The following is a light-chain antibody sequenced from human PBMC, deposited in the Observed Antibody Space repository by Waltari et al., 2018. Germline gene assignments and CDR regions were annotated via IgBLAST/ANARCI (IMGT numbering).Light chain of an antibody. V-gene: IGKV1-39*01. Sequence: DIQMTQSPSSLSASVGDRATITCRASQNIDSDLNWYQQKPGKAPRLLIYAASSLQSWVPSRFSGSGSGTDFTLTVSSLQPEDFAIYYCQQSYTTPPMYTFGQGTKLEIK. CDR3: QQSYTTPPMYT. CDR2: AAS. J-gene: IGKJ2*01. CDR1: QNIDSD.